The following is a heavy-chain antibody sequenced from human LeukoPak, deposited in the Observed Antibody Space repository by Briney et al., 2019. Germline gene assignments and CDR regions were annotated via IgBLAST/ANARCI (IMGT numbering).Heavy chain of an antibody. CDR1: GGSFSGYY. CDR3: ALSARDIVVVPAA. V-gene: IGHV4-34*01. D-gene: IGHD2-2*01. J-gene: IGHJ4*02. Sequence: SETLSLTCAVYGGSFSGYYWSWIRQPPGKGLEWIGEINHSGSTNYNPSLKSRVTISVDTCKNQFSLKLSSVTAADTAVYYCALSARDIVVVPAAWGQGTLVTVSS. CDR2: INHSGST.